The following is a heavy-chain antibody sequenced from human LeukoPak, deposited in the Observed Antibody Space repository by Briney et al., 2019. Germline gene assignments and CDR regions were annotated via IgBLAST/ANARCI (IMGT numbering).Heavy chain of an antibody. J-gene: IGHJ6*03. CDR2: IRFDGTNK. Sequence: PGGSLRPSCAASGFTFSNYGMHWVRQAPGKGLEWVAFIRFDGTNKFYADSVKGRFTISRDNSQNTVSLQVNNLRTEDTALYYCAKTSLSDASGYYYYMDVWGKGTTVTVSS. D-gene: IGHD3-3*01. CDR3: AKTSLSDASGYYYYMDV. CDR1: GFTFSNYG. V-gene: IGHV3-30*02.